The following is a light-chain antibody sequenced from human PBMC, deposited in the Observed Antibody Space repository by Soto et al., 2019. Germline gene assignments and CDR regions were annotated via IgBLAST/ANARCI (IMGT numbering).Light chain of an antibody. J-gene: IGLJ1*01. CDR1: SSDVGSYSL. Sequence: QSVLTQPASVSGSAGQSVTISCTGTSSDVGSYSLVSWYQQYPGKAPKLIIYEGTKRPSGVSNRFSGPKSGNTASLTISGLQAEDEADYYCCSYAGSRVFGAGTKLTVL. CDR3: CSYAGSRV. CDR2: EGT. V-gene: IGLV2-23*01.